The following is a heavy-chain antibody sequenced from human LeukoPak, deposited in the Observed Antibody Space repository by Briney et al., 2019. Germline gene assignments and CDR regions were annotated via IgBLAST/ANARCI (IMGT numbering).Heavy chain of an antibody. CDR2: IYSGGST. Sequence: QAGGSLRLSCAASGFTVSSNYMSWVRQAPGKGLEWVSVIYSGGSTYYADSVKGRFTISRDNSKNTLYLQMNSLRAEDTAVYYCARGLQLWGVTAILDAFDIWGQGTMVTVSS. D-gene: IGHD2-21*02. V-gene: IGHV3-66*01. CDR3: ARGLQLWGVTAILDAFDI. J-gene: IGHJ3*02. CDR1: GFTVSSNY.